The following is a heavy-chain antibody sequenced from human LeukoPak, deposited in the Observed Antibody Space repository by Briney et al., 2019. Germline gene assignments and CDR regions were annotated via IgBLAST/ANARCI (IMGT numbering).Heavy chain of an antibody. V-gene: IGHV3-15*01. CDR3: ATEADTAMALPKN. CDR1: GFTFNNAW. CDR2: IKSKTDGGTA. Sequence: GGSLRLSCAASGFTFNNAWMSWVPLSPGKGLEWVGRIKSKTDGGTADYAAPVKGRFTISRDDSKNMVFLQMNSLKIADTALYFCATEADTAMALPKNWGQGTLVTVSS. D-gene: IGHD5-18*01. J-gene: IGHJ4*02.